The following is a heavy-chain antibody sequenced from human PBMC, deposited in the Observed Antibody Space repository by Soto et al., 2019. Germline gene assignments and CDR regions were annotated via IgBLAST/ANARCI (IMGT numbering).Heavy chain of an antibody. J-gene: IGHJ4*02. V-gene: IGHV3-30-3*01. CDR2: ISYDGSNK. CDR1: GFTFSSYA. Sequence: PGGSLRLSCAASGFTFSSYAMHWVRQAPGKGLEWVAVISYDGSNKYYADSVKGRFTISRDNSKNTRYLQMNSLRAEDTAVYYCARDGITMVRGVMPGDYWGQGTLVTVSS. CDR3: ARDGITMVRGVMPGDY. D-gene: IGHD3-10*01.